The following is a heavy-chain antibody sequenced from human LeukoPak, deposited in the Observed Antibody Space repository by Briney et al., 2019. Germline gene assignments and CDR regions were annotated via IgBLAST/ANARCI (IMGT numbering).Heavy chain of an antibody. Sequence: GGTLRLSCAASGFTFSSYGMHWVRQAPGKGLEWVAVISYDGSNKYYADSVKGRFTISRDNSKNTLYLQMNSLRAEDTAVYYCAKVGEGIPDYWGQGTLVTVSS. J-gene: IGHJ4*02. V-gene: IGHV3-30*18. CDR2: ISYDGSNK. D-gene: IGHD5-18*01. CDR3: AKVGEGIPDY. CDR1: GFTFSSYG.